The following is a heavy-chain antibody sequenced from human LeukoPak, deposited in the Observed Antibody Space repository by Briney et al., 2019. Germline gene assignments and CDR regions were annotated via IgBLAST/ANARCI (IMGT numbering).Heavy chain of an antibody. CDR1: GFTFSDFR. CDR2: IKQDGSEK. D-gene: IGHD5-18*01. V-gene: IGHV3-7*01. CDR3: ARNRGYSYGYYFDY. Sequence: GESLRLSCVASGFTFSDFRMSWVRQAPGKGLEWVANIKQDGSEKYYVDSVKGRFTISRDNAKNSLYLQMNSLRAEDTAVYYCARNRGYSYGYYFDYWGQGTLVTVSS. J-gene: IGHJ4*02.